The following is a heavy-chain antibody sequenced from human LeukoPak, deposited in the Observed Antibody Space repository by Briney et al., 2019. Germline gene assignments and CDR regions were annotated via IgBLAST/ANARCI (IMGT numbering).Heavy chain of an antibody. CDR2: IYYSGST. V-gene: IGHV4-59*08. CDR3: ARHIVVVPAARRAFDI. Sequence: SETLSLTCTVSGGSISSYYWSWIRQPPGKGLEWIGYIYYSGSTNYNPSLKSRVTISVDTSKNLFSLKLSSVTAADTAVYYCARHIVVVPAARRAFDIWGQGTMVTVSS. D-gene: IGHD2-2*01. CDR1: GGSISSYY. J-gene: IGHJ3*02.